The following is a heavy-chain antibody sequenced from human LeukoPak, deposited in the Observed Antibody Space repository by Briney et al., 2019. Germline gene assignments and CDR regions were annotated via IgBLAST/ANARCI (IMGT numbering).Heavy chain of an antibody. CDR2: INSDGSST. CDR1: GFTFSSYW. CDR3: SRVAPYYDYVWGSPPACFDY. J-gene: IGHJ4*02. V-gene: IGHV3-74*01. D-gene: IGHD3-16*01. Sequence: GGSLRLSCAASGFTFSSYWMHWVRHAPGKGLVWVSRINSDGSSTSYADSVKGRFTISRDNAKNTLYLQMNSLRAEDTAVYYCSRVAPYYDYVWGSPPACFDYWGQGTLVTVSS.